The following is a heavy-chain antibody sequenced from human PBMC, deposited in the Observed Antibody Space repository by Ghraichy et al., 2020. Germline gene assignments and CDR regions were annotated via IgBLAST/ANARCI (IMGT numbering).Heavy chain of an antibody. Sequence: GGSLRLSCAASGFTFSNYALSWVRQAPGKGLEWVSAISPGGGTTYYTDSVKGRFTISRDNSRDKLFLQMNSLRAEDTALYYCAKDPNYGDYQGDFDYWGQGTLVTVSS. CDR1: GFTFSNYA. CDR3: AKDPNYGDYQGDFDY. J-gene: IGHJ4*02. V-gene: IGHV3-23*01. D-gene: IGHD4-17*01. CDR2: ISPGGGTT.